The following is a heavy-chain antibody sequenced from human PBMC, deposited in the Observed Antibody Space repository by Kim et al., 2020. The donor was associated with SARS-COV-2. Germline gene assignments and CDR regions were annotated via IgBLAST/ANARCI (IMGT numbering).Heavy chain of an antibody. J-gene: IGHJ5*02. D-gene: IGHD2-15*01. Sequence: SETLSLTCTVSGGSISSSSYYWGWIRQPPGKGLEWIGSIYYSGSTYYNPSLKSRVTISVDTSKNQFSLKLSSVTAADTAVYYCARQGRGYCSGGSCYSENNWFDPWGQGTLVTVSS. CDR2: IYYSGST. V-gene: IGHV4-39*01. CDR3: ARQGRGYCSGGSCYSENNWFDP. CDR1: GGSISSSSYY.